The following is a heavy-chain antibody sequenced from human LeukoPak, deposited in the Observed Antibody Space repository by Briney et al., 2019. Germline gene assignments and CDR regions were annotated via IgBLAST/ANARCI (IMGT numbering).Heavy chain of an antibody. CDR3: ARDQATPAAANWFDP. Sequence: GASVKVSCKASGYTFTSYAINWVRQAPGQGLEWMGWINTNTGNPTYVQGFAGRFVFSLDTSVTTAYLQISSLKAEDTAVYYCARDQATPAAANWFDPWGQGTLVTVSS. CDR2: INTNTGNP. D-gene: IGHD6-13*01. V-gene: IGHV7-4-1*02. CDR1: GYTFTSYA. J-gene: IGHJ5*02.